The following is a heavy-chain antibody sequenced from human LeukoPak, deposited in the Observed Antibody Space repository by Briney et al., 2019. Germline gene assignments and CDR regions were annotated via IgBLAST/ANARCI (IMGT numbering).Heavy chain of an antibody. CDR1: GYTFTGYY. CDR3: ARARADFWSGFL. V-gene: IGHV1-2*02. J-gene: IGHJ4*02. D-gene: IGHD3-3*01. CDR2: INPNSGGT. Sequence: GASVKVSCKASGYTFTGYYMHWVRQAPGQGLGWMGWINPNSGGTNYAQKFQGRVTMTRDTSISTAYMELSRLRSDDPAVYYCARARADFWSGFLWGQGTLVTVSS.